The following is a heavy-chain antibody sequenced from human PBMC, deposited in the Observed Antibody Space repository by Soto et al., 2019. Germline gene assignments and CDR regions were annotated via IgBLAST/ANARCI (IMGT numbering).Heavy chain of an antibody. CDR3: AKHPPAGYSSSWSRREYYYYGMDV. V-gene: IGHV3-23*01. Sequence: EVQLLESGGGLVQPGGSLRLSCAASGFTFSSYAMSWVRQAPGKGLEWVSAISGSGGSTYYADSVKGRFTISRDNSKNTLYLQMNSLRAEDTAVYYCAKHPPAGYSSSWSRREYYYYGMDVWGQGTTVTVSS. J-gene: IGHJ6*02. D-gene: IGHD6-13*01. CDR1: GFTFSSYA. CDR2: ISGSGGST.